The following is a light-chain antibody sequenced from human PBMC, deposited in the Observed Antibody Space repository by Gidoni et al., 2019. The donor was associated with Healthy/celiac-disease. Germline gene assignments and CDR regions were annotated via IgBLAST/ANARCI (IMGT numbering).Light chain of an antibody. J-gene: IGKJ1*01. CDR3: QQDNNWPPWT. CDR2: GAS. V-gene: IGKV3-15*01. Sequence: EIVMTQSPATLSVSPGERATLSCRASQSVSSNLAWYQQKPGQAPRLLIYGASTRDTGIPARFSGSGSGTEFTLTISSLQSEDFAVYYCQQDNNWPPWTFGQGTKVEIK. CDR1: QSVSSN.